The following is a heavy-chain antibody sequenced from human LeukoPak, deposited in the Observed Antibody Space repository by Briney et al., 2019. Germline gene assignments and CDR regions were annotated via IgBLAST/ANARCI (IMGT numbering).Heavy chain of an antibody. CDR3: ARDRYDDSGYYEY. J-gene: IGHJ4*02. V-gene: IGHV3-53*01. D-gene: IGHD3-22*01. Sequence: GGSLRLSCAASGFTFSNAWMTWVRQAPGKGLEWVSFIYTDGRTYYADSVKGRFTISRDNSKNTLYLHMNGLRAEDTALYYCARDRYDDSGYYEYWGQGTLVTVSS. CDR2: IYTDGRT. CDR1: GFTFSNAW.